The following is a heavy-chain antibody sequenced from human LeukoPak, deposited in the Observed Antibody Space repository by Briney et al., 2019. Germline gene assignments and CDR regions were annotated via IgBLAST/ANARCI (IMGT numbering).Heavy chain of an antibody. CDR2: ISSSSSYT. CDR3: ARDYCGGDCANYWYFDL. Sequence: PGGSLRLSCVVSGFTFRNYWMSWIRQAPGKGLEWVSYISSSSSYTNYADSVKGRFTISRDNAKNSLYLQMNSLRAEDTAVYYCARDYCGGDCANYWYFDLWGRGTLVTVSS. V-gene: IGHV3-11*05. D-gene: IGHD2-21*02. CDR1: GFTFRNYW. J-gene: IGHJ2*01.